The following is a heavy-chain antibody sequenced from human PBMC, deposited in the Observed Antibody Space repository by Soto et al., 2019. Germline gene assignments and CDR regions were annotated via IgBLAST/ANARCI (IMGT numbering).Heavy chain of an antibody. J-gene: IGHJ4*02. CDR1: GFTFSSYA. CDR3: AKDHGIVVVITTFDY. CDR2: ISGSGGST. V-gene: IGHV3-23*01. D-gene: IGHD3-22*01. Sequence: GSLRLSCAASGFTFSSYAMSWVRQAPGKGLEWVSAISGSGGSTYYADSVKGRFTISRDNSKNTLYLQMNSLRAEDTAVYYCAKDHGIVVVITTFDYWGQGTLVTVSS.